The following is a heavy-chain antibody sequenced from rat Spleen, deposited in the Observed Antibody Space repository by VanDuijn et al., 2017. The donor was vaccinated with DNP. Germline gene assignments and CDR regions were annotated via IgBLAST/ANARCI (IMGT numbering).Heavy chain of an antibody. D-gene: IGHD1-4*01. CDR1: GFTFSSFP. V-gene: IGHV5-22*01. CDR3: ARGNYPGINTFDY. J-gene: IGHJ2*01. Sequence: EVQLVESGGGSVQPGRSMKLSCAASGFTFSSFPMAWVRQAPTKGLKWVAYISHEGSSTYYGDSVKGRFTISRDNAKSTLYLQMNSLRSEDTATYYCARGNYPGINTFDYWGQGVMVTVSS. CDR2: ISHEGSST.